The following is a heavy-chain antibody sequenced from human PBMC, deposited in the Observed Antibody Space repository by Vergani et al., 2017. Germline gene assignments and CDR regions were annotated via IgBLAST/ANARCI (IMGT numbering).Heavy chain of an antibody. CDR1: GFTFNSYG. D-gene: IGHD5-12*01. V-gene: IGHV3-23*04. Sequence: VQLVESGGGVVQPGGSLRLSCAASGFTFNSYGMHWVRQAPGKGLEWVSSVSGSSATPYYADSVKGRFIISRDNSKNTLHLQMNSLRADDTAVYYCTKGSRVYTGYFFDYWGQGTLATVSS. CDR2: VSGSSATP. CDR3: TKGSRVYTGYFFDY. J-gene: IGHJ4*02.